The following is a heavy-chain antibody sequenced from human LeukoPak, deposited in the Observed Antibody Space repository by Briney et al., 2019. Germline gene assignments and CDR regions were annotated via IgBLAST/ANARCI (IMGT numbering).Heavy chain of an antibody. CDR2: ISSSSSTI. CDR3: ARGSYRYFDWSLEA. D-gene: IGHD3-9*01. J-gene: IGHJ6*02. V-gene: IGHV3-48*02. Sequence: GGSLRLSCAASGFTFSSYSMNWVRQAPGKGLEWVSYISSSSSTIYYADSVKGRFTISRDNAKNSLYLQTNSLRDEDTAVYYCARGSYRYFDWSLEAWGQGTTVTVSS. CDR1: GFTFSSYS.